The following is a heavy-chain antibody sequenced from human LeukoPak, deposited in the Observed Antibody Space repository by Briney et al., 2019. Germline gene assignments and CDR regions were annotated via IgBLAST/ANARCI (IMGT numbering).Heavy chain of an antibody. V-gene: IGHV3-21*01. D-gene: IGHD6-13*01. J-gene: IGHJ4*02. CDR2: ISSGSSDI. CDR3: ARVSSTWYLDY. CDR1: GFTFRSYG. Sequence: GGSLRLSCAASGFTFRSYGMHWVRQAPGKGLEWVSSISSGSSDIYYADSVKGRFTISRDNAKNSLYLQMNSLRIEDTAVYYCARVSSTWYLDYWGQGTLVTVSS.